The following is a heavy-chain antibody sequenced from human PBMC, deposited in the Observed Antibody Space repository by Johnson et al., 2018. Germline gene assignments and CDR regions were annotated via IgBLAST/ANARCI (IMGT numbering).Heavy chain of an antibody. CDR3: AKKQHGDYPVSTFDV. D-gene: IGHD4-17*01. J-gene: IGHJ3*01. Sequence: VQLQESGGGLVQPGGSLRLSCAASGFTFSSYWMHWVRQAPGQGLVWVSRINGGGRDENYADSVKGRFTISRDNPKHTLYLQMNNLRAEDTGVYYCAKKQHGDYPVSTFDVWGQGTMVTVSS. CDR1: GFTFSSYW. V-gene: IGHV3-74*01. CDR2: INGGGRDE.